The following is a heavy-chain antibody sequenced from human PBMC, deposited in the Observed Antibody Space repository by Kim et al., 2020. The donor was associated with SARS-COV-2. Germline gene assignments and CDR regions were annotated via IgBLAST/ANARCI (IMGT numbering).Heavy chain of an antibody. J-gene: IGHJ5*02. Sequence: SETLSLTCTVSGGSISSGGYYWSWIRQHPGKGLEWIGYIYYSGSTYYNPSLKSRVTISVDTSKNQFSLKLSSVTAADTAVYYCARDGSTYHFGYCSGGSCTGWFDPWGQGTLVTVSS. D-gene: IGHD2-15*01. V-gene: IGHV4-31*03. CDR3: ARDGSTYHFGYCSGGSCTGWFDP. CDR2: IYYSGST. CDR1: GGSISSGGYY.